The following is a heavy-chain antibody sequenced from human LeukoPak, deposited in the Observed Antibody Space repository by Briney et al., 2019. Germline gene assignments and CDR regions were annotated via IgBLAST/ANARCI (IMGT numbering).Heavy chain of an antibody. V-gene: IGHV3-74*01. Sequence: PGGSLRLSCAASGLTFSRYWMHWVRQPPGKGLVWVSRINSAGSSTSYADSVRGRFTISRDNAKNSLYLQMNSLRAEDTALYYCARVSSDSSGYYYFDYWGQGTLVTVSS. CDR3: ARVSSDSSGYYYFDY. CDR1: GLTFSRYW. CDR2: INSAGSST. J-gene: IGHJ4*02. D-gene: IGHD3-22*01.